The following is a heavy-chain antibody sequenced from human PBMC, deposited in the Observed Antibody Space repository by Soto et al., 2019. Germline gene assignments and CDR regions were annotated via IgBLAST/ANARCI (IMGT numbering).Heavy chain of an antibody. V-gene: IGHV3-33*01. Sequence: QVQLVESGGGVVQPGRSLRLSCAASGFTFSSYGMHWVRQAPGKGLEWVAVIWYDGSNKYYADSVKGRFTISRDNSKNTLYLRMNSLRAEDTAVYYCARGVTMVRGVVPLYYYYGMDVWGQGTKVTVSS. D-gene: IGHD3-10*01. CDR2: IWYDGSNK. CDR3: ARGVTMVRGVVPLYYYYGMDV. CDR1: GFTFSSYG. J-gene: IGHJ6*02.